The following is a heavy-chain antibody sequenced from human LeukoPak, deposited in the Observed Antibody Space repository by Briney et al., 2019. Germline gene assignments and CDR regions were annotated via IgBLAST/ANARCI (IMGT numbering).Heavy chain of an antibody. V-gene: IGHV5-51*01. J-gene: IGHJ3*02. CDR2: IYPGDSDT. CDR3: ARAGIAAAVTQAFDI. CDR1: GYSFTSYW. Sequence: GESLKISCKGSGYSFTSYWIGWVRQMPGKGLEWMGIIYPGDSDTRYSPSFQGQVTISADKSISTAYLQWSSLKASDTAMYYCARAGIAAAVTQAFDIWGQGTMVTVSS. D-gene: IGHD6-13*01.